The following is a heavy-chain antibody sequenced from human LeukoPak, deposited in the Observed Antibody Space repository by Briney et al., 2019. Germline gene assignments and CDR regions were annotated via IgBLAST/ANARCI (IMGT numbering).Heavy chain of an antibody. J-gene: IGHJ4*02. D-gene: IGHD5-12*01. Sequence: SETLSLTCTVSGGSISSYYWSWIRQPPGKGLEWIGYIYYSGSTNYNPSLKSRVTISVDTSKNQFSLKLSSVTAADTAVYYCARVKGGYDRDWGQGTLVTVSS. CDR1: GGSISSYY. CDR3: ARVKGGYDRD. CDR2: IYYSGST. V-gene: IGHV4-59*01.